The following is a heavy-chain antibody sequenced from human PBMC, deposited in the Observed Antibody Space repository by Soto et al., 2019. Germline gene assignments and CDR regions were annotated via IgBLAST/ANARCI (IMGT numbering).Heavy chain of an antibody. CDR3: ARDRGGITVSSKPLGEWFDP. V-gene: IGHV4-59*01. D-gene: IGHD6-19*01. CDR1: GVSIDNFF. Sequence: QVQLQESGPGLLRPSETLSLTCTVSGVSIDNFFWSWIRQIPGKGLEWLGYVSQGGTTAYMSEGETTSYNPSLESRATISLDLPKNQFSLKLTSVTAADTAVYYCARDRGGITVSSKPLGEWFDPWGQGTLVTVSS. J-gene: IGHJ5*02. CDR2: VSQGGTTAYMSEGETT.